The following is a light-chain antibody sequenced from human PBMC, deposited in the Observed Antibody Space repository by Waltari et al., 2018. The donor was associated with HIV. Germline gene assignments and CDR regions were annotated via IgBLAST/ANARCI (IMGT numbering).Light chain of an antibody. V-gene: IGLV2-23*01. Sequence: QSALTQPASVSGSPGQSITISCTGTSSDIGNYNLVSWYQQHPGKAPKLIIYEGIKRPSGVSNRISGSKSVNTASLTISGLQAEDEADYYCCSYGGSSNWLFGGGTKLTVL. CDR2: EGI. J-gene: IGLJ2*01. CDR3: CSYGGSSNWL. CDR1: SSDIGNYNL.